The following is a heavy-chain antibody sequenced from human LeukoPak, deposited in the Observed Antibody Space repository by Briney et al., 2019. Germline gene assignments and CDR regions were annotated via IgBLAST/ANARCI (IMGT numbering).Heavy chain of an antibody. J-gene: IGHJ4*02. V-gene: IGHV3-48*04. D-gene: IGHD3/OR15-3a*01. CDR2: ISGSSGSI. CDR3: ARERDWSFDY. CDR1: GFTFSSYS. Sequence: PGGSLRLSCAASGFTFSSYSMNWVRQAPGKGLEWVSYISGSSGSITYADSVKGRFTISRDNARNSLSLEMNSLRAEDTAVYYCARERDWSFDYWGQGTLVTVSS.